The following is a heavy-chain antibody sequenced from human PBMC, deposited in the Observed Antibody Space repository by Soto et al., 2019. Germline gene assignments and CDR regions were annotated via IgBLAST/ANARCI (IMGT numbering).Heavy chain of an antibody. CDR3: ARDHDYGDYGLPGYYYYGMDV. Sequence: RLSCAASGFTFSSYGMHWVRQAPGKGLEWVAVIWYDGSSKYYADSVKGRFTISRDNSKNTLYLQMNSLRAEDTAVYYCARDHDYGDYGLPGYYYYGMDVWGQGTTVTVSS. J-gene: IGHJ6*02. V-gene: IGHV3-33*01. D-gene: IGHD4-17*01. CDR1: GFTFSSYG. CDR2: IWYDGSSK.